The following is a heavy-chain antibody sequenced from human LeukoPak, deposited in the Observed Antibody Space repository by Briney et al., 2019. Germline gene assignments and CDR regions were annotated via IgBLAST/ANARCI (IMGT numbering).Heavy chain of an antibody. J-gene: IGHJ4*02. CDR2: SDAGNGYT. CDR1: GYTFSSYA. D-gene: IGHD2-15*01. V-gene: IGHV1-3*02. Sequence: ASVKVSCKASGYTFSSYAMHWVRQAPGQGLEWMGWSDAGNGYTKYSQEFQGRVTITRDTSASTAYMELSSLRSEDMAVYYCARGQGYLIDYWGQGTLVTVSS. CDR3: ARGQGYLIDY.